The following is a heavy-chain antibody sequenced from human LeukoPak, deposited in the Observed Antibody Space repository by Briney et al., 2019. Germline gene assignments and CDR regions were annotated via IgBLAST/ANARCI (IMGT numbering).Heavy chain of an antibody. V-gene: IGHV3-7*01. CDR3: ASKRDYSNYVWYFDL. Sequence: PGGSLTLSCAAYGFTFISYWLSWVRQAQGKGLEWVANIKQDGSEKYYVDSVKGRFTISRDNAKNSLYLQMNSLRAEDTAVYYCASKRDYSNYVWYFDLWGRGTLVTVSS. CDR1: GFTFISYW. D-gene: IGHD4-11*01. CDR2: IKQDGSEK. J-gene: IGHJ2*01.